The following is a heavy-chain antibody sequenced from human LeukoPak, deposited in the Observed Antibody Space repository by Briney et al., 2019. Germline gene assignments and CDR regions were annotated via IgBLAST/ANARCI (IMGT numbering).Heavy chain of an antibody. V-gene: IGHV1-18*04. D-gene: IGHD3-10*01. CDR1: GYTFTSYG. CDR2: INAYNSNT. J-gene: IGHJ4*02. Sequence: GSVKVSFKASGYTFTSYGISWVRPAPGQGLAWMGWINAYNSNTNYAQKLQGRVTMTTDTSTSTAYMELRSLRSDDSAVYYCARDGSGTWNDYWGQGTLVTVSS. CDR3: ARDGSGTWNDY.